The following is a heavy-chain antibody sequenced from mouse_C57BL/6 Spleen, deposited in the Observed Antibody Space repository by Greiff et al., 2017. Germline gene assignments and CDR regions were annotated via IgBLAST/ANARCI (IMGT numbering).Heavy chain of an antibody. V-gene: IGHV5-9*01. Sequence: EVMLVESGGGLVKPGGSLKLSCAASGFTFSSYTMSWVRQTPEKRLEWVATISRGGGNTNYPDSVKGRFTISRDNATNTLYLQMSSRRSRDTALYYCARQEELGVTTFIDYWGQGTTLTVSS. CDR2: ISRGGGNT. CDR1: GFTFSSYT. CDR3: ARQEELGVTTFIDY. J-gene: IGHJ2*01. D-gene: IGHD2-2*01.